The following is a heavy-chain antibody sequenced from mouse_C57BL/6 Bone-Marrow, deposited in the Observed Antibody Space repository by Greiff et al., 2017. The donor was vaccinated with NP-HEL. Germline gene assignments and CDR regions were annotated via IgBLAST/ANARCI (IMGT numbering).Heavy chain of an antibody. J-gene: IGHJ4*01. D-gene: IGHD1-1*01. V-gene: IGHV14-4*01. Sequence: EVQVVESGAELVRPGASVKLSCTVSGFNIKDDYMHWVKQRPEQGLEWIGWIDPENGDTEYASKFQGKATITADPSSNTASLQLSSLTSEDTAVYYCTTGGSSPYAMDYWGQGTSVTVSS. CDR2: IDPENGDT. CDR1: GFNIKDDY. CDR3: TTGGSSPYAMDY.